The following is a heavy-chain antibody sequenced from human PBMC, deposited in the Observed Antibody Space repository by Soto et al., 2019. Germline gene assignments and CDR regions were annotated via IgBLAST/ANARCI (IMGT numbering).Heavy chain of an antibody. CDR1: GGTFSSYA. V-gene: IGHV1-69*12. J-gene: IGHJ4*02. D-gene: IGHD2-15*01. CDR2: IIPIFGTA. CDR3: ARDAVPGRWSYYFDY. Sequence: QVQLVQSGAEVKKPGSSVKVSCKASGGTFSSYAISWVRQAPGQGLEWMGGIIPIFGTANYAQKFQGRVTITADETTSTAYMELSRLRSEDTAEYYCARDAVPGRWSYYFDYWGQGTLVTVCS.